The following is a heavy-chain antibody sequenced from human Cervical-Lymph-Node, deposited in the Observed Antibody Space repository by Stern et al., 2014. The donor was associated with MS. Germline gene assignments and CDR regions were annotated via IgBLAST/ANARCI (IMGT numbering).Heavy chain of an antibody. CDR1: GYTFTNYY. J-gene: IGHJ4*02. CDR3: ARANFFGSGSSFNPAYFDY. CDR2: INPSGGSS. V-gene: IGHV1-46*01. D-gene: IGHD3-10*01. Sequence: VQLEESGAEVKKPGASVKVSCETSGYTFTNYYIHWVRQAPGQGLEWMGVINPSGGSSSYAQKLQGRVTMTRDTSTSTVYMELTSLTSEDTAVYFCARANFFGSGSSFNPAYFDYWGQGTLVTVSS.